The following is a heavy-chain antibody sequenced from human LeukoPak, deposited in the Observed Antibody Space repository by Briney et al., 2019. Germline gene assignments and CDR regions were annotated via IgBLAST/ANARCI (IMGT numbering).Heavy chain of an antibody. Sequence: ASVKVSCKASGYTFTSNGISWVRQAPGQGLEWMGWISAYNGHTNYAQKLQGRVTMTTDTSTSTAYMELRSLRSDDTAVYYCARAGWWELPRHAFDIWGQGTLVTVSS. CDR2: ISAYNGHT. CDR1: GYTFTSNG. CDR3: ARAGWWELPRHAFDI. J-gene: IGHJ4*02. D-gene: IGHD1-26*01. V-gene: IGHV1-18*01.